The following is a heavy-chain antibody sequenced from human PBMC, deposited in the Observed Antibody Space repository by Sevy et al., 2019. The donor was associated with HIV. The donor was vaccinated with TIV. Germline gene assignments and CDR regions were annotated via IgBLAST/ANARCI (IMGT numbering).Heavy chain of an antibody. CDR2: IIPIFGTA. D-gene: IGHD5-18*01. CDR1: GGTFSSYA. V-gene: IGHV1-69*13. Sequence: APVKVSCKASGGTFSSYAISWVRQAPGQGLEWMGGIIPIFGTANYAQKFQGRVTITADESTSTAYMELSSLRSEDTAVYYCARDGDVGYSYGYWGQGTLVTVSS. CDR3: ARDGDVGYSYGY. J-gene: IGHJ4*02.